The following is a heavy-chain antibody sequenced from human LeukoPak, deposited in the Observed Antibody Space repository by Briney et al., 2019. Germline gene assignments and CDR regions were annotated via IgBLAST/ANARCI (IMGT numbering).Heavy chain of an antibody. CDR1: GGSISSYY. V-gene: IGHV4-59*08. Sequence: PSETLSLTCTVSGGSISSYYWSWIRQPPGKGLEWIGYIYYSGSTNYNPSLKSRVTISIDTSKNQFYLKLSSVTAADPAVYYCVXXXXXXXXXXXXFDLWXXGTLVTVSS. J-gene: IGHJ2*01. CDR3: VXXXXXXXXXXXXFDL. CDR2: IYYSGST.